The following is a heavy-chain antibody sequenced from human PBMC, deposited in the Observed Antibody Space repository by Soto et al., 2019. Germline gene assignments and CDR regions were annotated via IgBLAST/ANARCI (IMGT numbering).Heavy chain of an antibody. Sequence: SQAVSRTGDICVDSVCSYSSSWNWIRQSPSSGLEWLGRTYYRSKWYNDYAVSVKSRITINPDTSKNQFSLQLNSVTPEDTAVYYCARDLNAGTGDWFDPWGQGTLVTVSS. V-gene: IGHV6-1*01. CDR2: TYYRSKWYN. D-gene: IGHD6-13*01. CDR1: VDSVCSYSSS. CDR3: ARDLNAGTGDWFDP. J-gene: IGHJ5*02.